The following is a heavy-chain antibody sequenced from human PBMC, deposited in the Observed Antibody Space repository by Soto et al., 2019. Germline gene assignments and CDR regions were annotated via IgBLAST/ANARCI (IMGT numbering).Heavy chain of an antibody. V-gene: IGHV1-46*01. Sequence: AAXVKGSWKASGYTFTSYYMHWVRQAPGQGLEWMGIINPSGGSTSDAQKCQGRVTMTTDTSTSTVYMELSSLRSEYTAVYYCERDTNTIFAPAPQYNWFDPWGQATLVSVYS. D-gene: IGHD3-3*01. J-gene: IGHJ5*02. CDR2: INPSGGST. CDR3: ERDTNTIFAPAPQYNWFDP. CDR1: GYTFTSYY.